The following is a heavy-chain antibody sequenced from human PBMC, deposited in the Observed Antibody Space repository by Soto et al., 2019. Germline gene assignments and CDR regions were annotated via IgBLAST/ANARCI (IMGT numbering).Heavy chain of an antibody. J-gene: IGHJ4*02. D-gene: IGHD6-19*01. V-gene: IGHV1-69*02. CDR3: ARAQWSSGWYSDY. CDR2: IIPILGIA. CDR1: GGTFSSYT. Sequence: SVKVSCKASGGTFSSYTISWVRQAPGQGLEWMGRIIPILGIANYAQKFQGRVTITADKSTSTAYMELSSLRSEDTAVYYCARAQWSSGWYSDYWGQGTLVTVSS.